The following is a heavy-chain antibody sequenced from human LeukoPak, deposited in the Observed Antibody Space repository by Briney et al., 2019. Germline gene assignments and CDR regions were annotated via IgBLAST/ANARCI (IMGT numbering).Heavy chain of an antibody. CDR2: IRYDGSNK. V-gene: IGHV3-30*02. CDR3: AKGHGSGSSSSDY. CDR1: GFTFSSYG. Sequence: GGSLRLSCAASGFTFSSYGMHWVRQAPGKGLEWVALIRYDGSNKYYADSVKGRFTISRDNSKNTLNLQMNSLRVEDTAVYYCAKGHGSGSSSSDYWGQGTLVTVSS. J-gene: IGHJ4*02. D-gene: IGHD3-10*01.